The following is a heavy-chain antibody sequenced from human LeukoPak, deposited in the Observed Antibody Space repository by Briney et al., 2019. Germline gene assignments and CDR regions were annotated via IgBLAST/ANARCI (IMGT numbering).Heavy chain of an antibody. CDR3: ARAAGPGVRVRFDY. J-gene: IGHJ4*02. Sequence: SETLSLTCAVSGGPLTSYYWSWIRQPPGKGLEWIGYIYYSGTTTYNPSLKSRVTMSVDTSKNQFSLKLDSVSAADTAVYFCARAAGPGVRVRFDYWGQGTLVTVSS. CDR1: GGPLTSYY. CDR2: IYYSGTT. D-gene: IGHD3-10*02. V-gene: IGHV4-59*01.